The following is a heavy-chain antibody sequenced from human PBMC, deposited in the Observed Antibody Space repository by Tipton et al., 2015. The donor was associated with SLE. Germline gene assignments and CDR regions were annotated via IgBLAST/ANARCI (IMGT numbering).Heavy chain of an antibody. Sequence: TLSLTCTVSGGSINTYYWSWIRQPPGKGLEWIGYIYYSGSTNYNPSLKSRVTISVDTSKNQFSLKLSSVTAADTAVYYCARDGDYYDSSGYFFDAFDIWGQGTMVTVSS. J-gene: IGHJ3*02. V-gene: IGHV4-59*01. CDR1: GGSINTYY. D-gene: IGHD3-22*01. CDR3: ARDGDYYDSSGYFFDAFDI. CDR2: IYYSGST.